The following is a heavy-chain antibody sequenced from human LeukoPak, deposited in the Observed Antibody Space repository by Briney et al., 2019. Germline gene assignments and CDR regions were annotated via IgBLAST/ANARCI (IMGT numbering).Heavy chain of an antibody. Sequence: ASVKVSCKASGYIFTDYYMHWVRQAPGQELGWMGRINPNSGGTNYAQKFQGRVTMTRDTSISTAYMELSSLRSEDTAMYYCARAGGGFWSGYYNVEDYWGQGTLVTVSS. V-gene: IGHV1/OR15-1*04. J-gene: IGHJ4*02. CDR3: ARAGGGFWSGYYNVEDY. CDR2: INPNSGGT. CDR1: GYIFTDYY. D-gene: IGHD3-3*01.